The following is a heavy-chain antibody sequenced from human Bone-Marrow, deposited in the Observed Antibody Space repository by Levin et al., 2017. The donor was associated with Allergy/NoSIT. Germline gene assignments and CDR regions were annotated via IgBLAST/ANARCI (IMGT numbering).Heavy chain of an antibody. Sequence: GGSLRLSCTASGFTFSDYYMNWIRQAPGKGLEWVSYISNSGSTKFYAESVQGRFIISRENAKNSLDLHMTSLRVEDTAMYYCARSGLGYEDAFDLLGQGTKVTVSS. D-gene: IGHD2-2*01. CDR3: ARSGLGYEDAFDL. V-gene: IGHV3-11*01. CDR2: ISNSGSTK. J-gene: IGHJ3*01. CDR1: GFTFSDYY.